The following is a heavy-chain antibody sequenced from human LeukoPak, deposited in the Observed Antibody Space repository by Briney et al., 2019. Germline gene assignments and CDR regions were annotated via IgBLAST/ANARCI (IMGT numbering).Heavy chain of an antibody. CDR2: INAGNGNT. V-gene: IGHV1-3*03. CDR1: GYTFTSYA. CDR3: ARAYCGGDCYSGYFFDY. D-gene: IGHD2-21*02. Sequence: ASVKVSCKASGYTFTSYAMHWVRQAPGQRLEWMGWINAGNGNTKYSQEFQGRVTMTRDMSTSTVYMELSSLRSEDTAVYYCARAYCGGDCYSGYFFDYWGQGTLVTVSS. J-gene: IGHJ4*02.